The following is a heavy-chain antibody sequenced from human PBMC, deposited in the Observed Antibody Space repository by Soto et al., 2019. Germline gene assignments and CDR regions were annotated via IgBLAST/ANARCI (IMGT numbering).Heavy chain of an antibody. D-gene: IGHD6-13*01. CDR3: AITKREVIAAAVTDRYGMDV. V-gene: IGHV1-18*01. CDR1: GYTFISYG. Sequence: QVQLVQSGAEVKKPGASVKVSCKASGYTFISYGISWVRQDPGQGLEWIGWISAYNGNTNHAQKFQGRVTMSTDTSTSTAYMELRSLRSDDTAVDYCAITKREVIAAAVTDRYGMDVWGQGTTVTVSS. J-gene: IGHJ6*02. CDR2: ISAYNGNT.